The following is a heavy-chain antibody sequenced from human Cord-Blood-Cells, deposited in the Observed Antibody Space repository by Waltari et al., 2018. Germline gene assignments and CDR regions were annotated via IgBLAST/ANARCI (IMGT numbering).Heavy chain of an antibody. CDR1: GYTFTGSY. D-gene: IGHD6-6*01. CDR2: INPNRVRT. J-gene: IGHJ3*02. V-gene: IGHV1-2*02. CDR3: AREVSVYSISDCHAFAI. Sequence: QVQLVQSGAEGKKPGASVQVPCKASGYTFTGSYMHWVGQAPGQGLGWMRCINPNRVRTKYAQEMQGRVNRTRDTSISIAYMERRRLRSDDTAVYYWAREVSVYSISDCHAFAIWGPGTMVTVSS.